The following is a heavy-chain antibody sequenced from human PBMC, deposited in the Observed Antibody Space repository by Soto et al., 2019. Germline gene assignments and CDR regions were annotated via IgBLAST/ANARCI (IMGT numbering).Heavy chain of an antibody. CDR1: GYTFTSYA. CDR3: ARHRGATASRELDY. D-gene: IGHD1-26*01. CDR2: ISAYNGNT. J-gene: IGHJ4*02. V-gene: IGHV1-18*01. Sequence: QVQLVQSGAEVKKPGASVKVSCKTSGYTFTSYALTSVRQAPGQGLEWMGWISAYNGNTNYAQKLQGRVTMTTDTPTTAAYRELMSLRSDDTAVYYCARHRGATASRELDYWGQGTLVTVSS.